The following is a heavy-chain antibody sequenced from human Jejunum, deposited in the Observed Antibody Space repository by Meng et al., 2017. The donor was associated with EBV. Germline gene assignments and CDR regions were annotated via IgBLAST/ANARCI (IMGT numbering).Heavy chain of an antibody. J-gene: IGHJ4*02. CDR2: IYNGGST. CDR3: AYYLRGGGGVGS. D-gene: IGHD3-10*02. V-gene: IGHV4-61*01. CDR1: GDSFNSATYL. Sequence: GTGWWRPPEPLSSTRSVSGDSFNSATYLGSWSRQPTGKGLAWIGYIYNGGSTNYLPSLRPRVTISLDTSKNQFSLKLSFGTAADRAMYSCAYYLRGGGGVGSWGQGTLVTVSS.